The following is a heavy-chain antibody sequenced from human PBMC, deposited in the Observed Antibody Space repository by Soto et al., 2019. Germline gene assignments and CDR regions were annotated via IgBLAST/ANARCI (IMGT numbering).Heavy chain of an antibody. D-gene: IGHD1-1*01. CDR1: GYTFTSYY. V-gene: IGHV1-69*06. J-gene: IGHJ4*02. CDR2: IIPIFGTA. CDR3: AADDMTTFI. Sequence: SVKVSCKASGYTFTSYYMHWVRQAPGQGLEWMGGIIPIFGTANYAQKFQDRVTFTGDKSTSTAYMELSSLKSEDTAVYYCAADDMTTFIWGQGTLVTVSS.